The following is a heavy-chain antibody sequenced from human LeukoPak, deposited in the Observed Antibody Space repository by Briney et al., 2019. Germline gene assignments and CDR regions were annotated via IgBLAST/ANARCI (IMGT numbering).Heavy chain of an antibody. Sequence: SETLSLTCTVSGGSISSYYWSWIRQPPGKGLEWIGYIYYSGSTNYNPSLKSRVTISVDTSNNQFSLKLSSVTAADTAVYYCARTYDILTGYYIWGQGTLVTVSS. CDR2: IYYSGST. CDR3: ARTYDILTGYYI. V-gene: IGHV4-59*01. D-gene: IGHD3-9*01. J-gene: IGHJ4*02. CDR1: GGSISSYY.